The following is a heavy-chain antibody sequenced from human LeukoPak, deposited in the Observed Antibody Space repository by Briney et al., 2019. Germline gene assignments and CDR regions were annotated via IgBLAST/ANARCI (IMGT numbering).Heavy chain of an antibody. D-gene: IGHD3-10*01. J-gene: IGHJ4*02. CDR3: ARDLSPVVRASPMGY. V-gene: IGHV3-30*03. CDR1: GFSFTSYG. CDR2: ITYDGYYK. Sequence: GTSLRLSCAASGFSFTSYGMHWVRQAPGKGLEWVALITYDGYYKYYSDSVKGRFTISSDTSKNTLYLQMDSLRAEDTAVYYCARDLSPVVRASPMGYWGQGTLVTVSS.